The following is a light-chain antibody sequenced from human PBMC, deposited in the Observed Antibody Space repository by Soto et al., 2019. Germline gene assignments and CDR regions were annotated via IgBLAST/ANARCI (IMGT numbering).Light chain of an antibody. V-gene: IGKV3-15*01. CDR1: QGVTTN. J-gene: IGKJ5*01. CDR3: QQYNNWPFS. CDR2: DVS. Sequence: EIVMTQSPATLSVSPGERATLSCRAGQGVTTNFAWYQQKPGQPPRLLINDVSIRATGVPARFSGTGSETDFPLPITGLQSEDSAVYFCQQYNNWPFSFGQGTRLE.